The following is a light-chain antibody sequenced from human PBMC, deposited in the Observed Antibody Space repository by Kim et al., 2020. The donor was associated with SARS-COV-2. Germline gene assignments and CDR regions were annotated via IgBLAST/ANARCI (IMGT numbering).Light chain of an antibody. CDR2: AAS. CDR1: QSVRRD. Sequence: EIVMTQSPVTLSVSPGERATLSCRASQSVRRDLAWYQKKPGQAPRLLIAAASTRATGTPARFSGSGSGTDFTLTIDSLQSEDFATYYCQHYNNWPLTFGGGTKVEIK. CDR3: QHYNNWPLT. J-gene: IGKJ4*01. V-gene: IGKV3-15*01.